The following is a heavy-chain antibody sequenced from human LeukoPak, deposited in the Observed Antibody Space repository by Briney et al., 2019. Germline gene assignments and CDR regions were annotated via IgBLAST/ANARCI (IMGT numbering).Heavy chain of an antibody. CDR1: GGSFSGYY. CDR3: ARALGYCSGGSCTRGYNWFDP. J-gene: IGHJ5*02. CDR2: INHSGST. V-gene: IGHV4-34*01. Sequence: TSETLSLTCAVYGGSFSGYYWSWIRQPPGKGLEWIGEINHSGSTNYNPSLKSRVTISVDTSKNQFSLKLSSVTAADTAVYYCARALGYCSGGSCTRGYNWFDPWGQGTLVTVPS. D-gene: IGHD2-15*01.